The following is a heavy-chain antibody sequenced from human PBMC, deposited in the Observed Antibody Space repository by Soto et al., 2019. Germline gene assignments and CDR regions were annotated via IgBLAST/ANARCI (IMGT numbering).Heavy chain of an antibody. CDR2: ISGTGDTT. D-gene: IGHD3-3*01. CDR3: AIGGGQIYYSAMHV. J-gene: IGHJ6*02. CDR1: GFFFSDYY. V-gene: IGHV3-11*01. Sequence: GGSLRLSCEASGFFFSDYYMSCIRQAPGKGLETLCYISGTGDTTSYADSVKGRFTISRDNAKNSLFLHLNSLSAGDTAVYYCAIGGGQIYYSAMHVWGPATTLT.